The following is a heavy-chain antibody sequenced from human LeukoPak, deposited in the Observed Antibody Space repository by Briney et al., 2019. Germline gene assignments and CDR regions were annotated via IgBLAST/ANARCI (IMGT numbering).Heavy chain of an antibody. V-gene: IGHV3-49*03. J-gene: IGHJ4*02. D-gene: IGHD5-24*01. CDR3: TTEFEMATIMITIDY. CDR1: GFTFGDYA. CDR2: IRSKADGGTT. Sequence: GGSLRLSCTASGFTFGDYAMTWFRQAPGKGLEWVGFIRSKADGGTTENAASVKGRFTISRDDSKNTLYLQMNSLKTEDTAVYYCTTEFEMATIMITIDYWGQGTLVTVSS.